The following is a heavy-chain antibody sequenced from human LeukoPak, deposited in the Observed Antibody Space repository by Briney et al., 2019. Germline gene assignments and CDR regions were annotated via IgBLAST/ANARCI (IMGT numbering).Heavy chain of an antibody. CDR2: MSYSGST. D-gene: IGHD4-17*01. V-gene: IGHV4-59*01. CDR1: GGSISSYY. Sequence: SETLSLTCTVSGGSISSYYWSWIRQPPGKGLEWIGYMSYSGSTNYNPSLKSRVTISVDTSKNQFSLKLSSVTAADTAVYYCARDRYGDYGEDAFDIWGQGTMVTVSS. CDR3: ARDRYGDYGEDAFDI. J-gene: IGHJ3*02.